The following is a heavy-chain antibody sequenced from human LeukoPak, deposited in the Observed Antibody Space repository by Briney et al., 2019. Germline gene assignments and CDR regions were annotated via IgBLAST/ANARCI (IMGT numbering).Heavy chain of an antibody. V-gene: IGHV3-13*01. Sequence: GGSLRLSCAASGFTFSSYDIHWVRQATGKGLEWVSGIGTAGEIYYPGSVKGRFTISRDNSKNTLYLQMNSLRAEDTAVYYCLTMVRGVTGDDYWGQGTLVTVSS. D-gene: IGHD3-10*01. CDR3: LTMVRGVTGDDY. CDR2: IGTAGEI. J-gene: IGHJ4*02. CDR1: GFTFSSYD.